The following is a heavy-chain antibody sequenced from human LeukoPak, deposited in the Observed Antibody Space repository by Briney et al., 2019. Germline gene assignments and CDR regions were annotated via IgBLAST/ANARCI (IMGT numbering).Heavy chain of an antibody. D-gene: IGHD3-22*01. J-gene: IGHJ4*02. CDR3: AKLLYYYDSSQPY. V-gene: IGHV3-30*02. Sequence: GGSLRLSCAASGFTFSSSGMHWVRQAPDKGLEWVAFIRYDGTYKYYADSVKGRFTISRDNSKNTLYLQMNSLRAEDTAVYYCAKLLYYYDSSQPYWGQGTLGTGSS. CDR1: GFTFSSSG. CDR2: IRYDGTYK.